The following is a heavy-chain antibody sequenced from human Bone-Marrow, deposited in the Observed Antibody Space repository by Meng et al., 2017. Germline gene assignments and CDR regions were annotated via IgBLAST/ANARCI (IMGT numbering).Heavy chain of an antibody. J-gene: IGHJ4*02. V-gene: IGHV3-9*03. CDR2: ISGNSGSM. Sequence: LSLTCAASGFTFDDYAMHWVRQAPGKGLEWVSGISGNSGSMGYADSVKGRFTISRDNAKNSLYLQMNSLRAEDMALYYCAKAPYGSGSYVYFDYWGQGTLVTVSS. D-gene: IGHD3-10*01. CDR3: AKAPYGSGSYVYFDY. CDR1: GFTFDDYA.